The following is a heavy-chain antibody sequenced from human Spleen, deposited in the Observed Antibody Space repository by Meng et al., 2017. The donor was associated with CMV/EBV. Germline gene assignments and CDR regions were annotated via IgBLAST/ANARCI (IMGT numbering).Heavy chain of an antibody. CDR1: GASINSGDYY. J-gene: IGHJ4*02. V-gene: IGHV4-30-4*08. CDR3: AREVGDSSGTDY. CDR2: IHYSGAI. D-gene: IGHD3-22*01. Sequence: VSGASINSGDYYWSWIRQPPGKGLEWIGYIHYSGAIYYNLSLKSRVTISVDMSKIQFSLMLSSVTAADTAVYYCAREVGDSSGTDYWGQGTLVTVSS.